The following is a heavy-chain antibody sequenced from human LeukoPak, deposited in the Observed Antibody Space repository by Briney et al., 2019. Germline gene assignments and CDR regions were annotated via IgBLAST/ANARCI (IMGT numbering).Heavy chain of an antibody. Sequence: GGSLRLSCAASGFTFSSYGMSWVRQAPGKGLVWVSRINSDGSSTSYADSVKGRFTISRDNAKNTLYLQMNSLKTEDTAVYYCTRDVVAGLYYYYYYYMDVWGKGTTVTVSS. CDR3: TRDVVAGLYYYYYYYMDV. CDR1: GFTFSSYG. D-gene: IGHD6-19*01. J-gene: IGHJ6*03. CDR2: INSDGSST. V-gene: IGHV3-74*01.